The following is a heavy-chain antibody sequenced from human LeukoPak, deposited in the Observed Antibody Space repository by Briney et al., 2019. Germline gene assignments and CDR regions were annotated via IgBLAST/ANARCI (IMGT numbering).Heavy chain of an antibody. CDR1: GGSISSGGYY. V-gene: IGHV4-31*03. Sequence: SQTLSLTCTVSGGSISSGGYYWSWIRQHPGRGLEWIGYIYYSGSTYYNPSLKSRVTISVDTSKNQFSLKLSSVTAADTAVYYCARAGYYGSGGINWFDPWGQGTLVTVSS. CDR3: ARAGYYGSGGINWFDP. CDR2: IYYSGST. D-gene: IGHD3-10*01. J-gene: IGHJ5*02.